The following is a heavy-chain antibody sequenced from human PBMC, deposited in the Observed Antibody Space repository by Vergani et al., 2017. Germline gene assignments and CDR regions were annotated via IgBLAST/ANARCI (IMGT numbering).Heavy chain of an antibody. V-gene: IGHV4-30-4*01. CDR2: IYYSGST. J-gene: IGHJ2*01. D-gene: IGHD1-1*01. CDR1: GGSISSGDYY. Sequence: QVQLQESGPGLVKPSQTLSLTCTVSGGSISSGDYYWSWIRQPPGKGLEWIGYIYYSGSTYYNPSLKSRVTISVDTSKNQFSLKLSSVTAADTDVYYCARDVPYNDYRNEEFDLWGRGTLVTVSS. CDR3: ARDVPYNDYRNEEFDL.